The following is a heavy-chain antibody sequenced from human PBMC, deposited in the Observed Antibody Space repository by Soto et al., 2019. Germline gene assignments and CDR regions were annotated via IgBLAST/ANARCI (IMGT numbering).Heavy chain of an antibody. V-gene: IGHV3-53*02. CDR1: GFTVSSNS. D-gene: IGHD1-26*01. Sequence: EVQLVETGGGLIQPGGSLRLSCAASGFTVSSNSMSWVRQAPGKGLEWVSVIYSGGSTYYADSVKGRFTISRDNSKNTLYLQMNSLRAEDTAVYYCARQVGSETYYDYWGQGTLVTVSS. J-gene: IGHJ4*02. CDR3: ARQVGSETYYDY. CDR2: IYSGGST.